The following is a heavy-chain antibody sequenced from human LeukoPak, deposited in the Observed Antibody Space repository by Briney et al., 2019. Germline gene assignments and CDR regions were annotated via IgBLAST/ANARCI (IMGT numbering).Heavy chain of an antibody. D-gene: IGHD3-3*01. CDR2: IYNSGST. J-gene: IGHJ3*02. CDR3: ARSGRLRFLEWSLDAFDI. V-gene: IGHV4-59*01. CDR1: GGSISTYY. Sequence: SETLSLTCTVSGGSISTYYWSWIRKPPGKGLEWIGHIYNSGSTNYSPSLKSRVTISLDTSKNQFSLKLSSVTAADTAVYYCARSGRLRFLEWSLDAFDIWGQGTMVTVSS.